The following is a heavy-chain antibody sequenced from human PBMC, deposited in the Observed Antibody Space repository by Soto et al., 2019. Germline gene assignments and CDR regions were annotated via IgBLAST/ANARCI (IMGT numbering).Heavy chain of an antibody. J-gene: IGHJ6*01. CDR1: GYTFTSYA. CDR2: INAGNGNT. V-gene: IGHV1-3*01. D-gene: IGHD3-10*01. CDR3: ARDWFLGVNYYGMDV. Sequence: ASVKVSCKASGYTFTSYAMHWVRQAPGHRLEWMGWINAGNGNTKYSQKFQGRVTITRDTSASTAYMELSSLRSEDTAVYSCARDWFLGVNYYGMDVCGQVPTVTVAS.